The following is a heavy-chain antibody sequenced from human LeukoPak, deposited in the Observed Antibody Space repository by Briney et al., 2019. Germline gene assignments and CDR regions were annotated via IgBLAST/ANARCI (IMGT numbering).Heavy chain of an antibody. D-gene: IGHD5-18*01. V-gene: IGHV1-69*13. Sequence: GASVKVSCKASGGTFSSYAISWVRQAPGQGLEWMGGIIPIFGTANYAQKFQGRVTITADESTSTAYMELSSLRSEDTAVYYCACGGYSYGHDYWGQGTLVTVSS. CDR1: GGTFSSYA. J-gene: IGHJ4*02. CDR2: IIPIFGTA. CDR3: ACGGYSYGHDY.